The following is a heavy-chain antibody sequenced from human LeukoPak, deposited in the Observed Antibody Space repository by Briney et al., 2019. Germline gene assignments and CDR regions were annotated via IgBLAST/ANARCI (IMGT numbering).Heavy chain of an antibody. Sequence: GGSLRLSCTTYGFSFSFYSMNRVRQAPGKGLEWVSFISTGSSTIYYADSVKGRFTISRDNSKNTLYLQMNSLRAEDTAVYYCAKHSYRVDSFTDYWGQGTLVTVSS. J-gene: IGHJ4*02. CDR2: ISTGSSTI. V-gene: IGHV3-48*01. D-gene: IGHD5-12*01. CDR1: GFSFSFYS. CDR3: AKHSYRVDSFTDY.